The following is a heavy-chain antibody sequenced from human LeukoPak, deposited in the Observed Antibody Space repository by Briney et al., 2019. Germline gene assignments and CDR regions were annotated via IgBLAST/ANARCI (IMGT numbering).Heavy chain of an antibody. CDR2: IYPRDSDI. J-gene: IGHJ4*02. Sequence: GESLKISCKASGYSFTSYWIGWVRQLPGKGLEWMGIIYPRDSDITYSPSFQGQVTISVDKSIRTAYLQWSSLRASDTAMYYCSRQPGTSLDYWGLGTLVTVSS. CDR3: SRQPGTSLDY. V-gene: IGHV5-51*01. CDR1: GYSFTSYW. D-gene: IGHD3-10*01.